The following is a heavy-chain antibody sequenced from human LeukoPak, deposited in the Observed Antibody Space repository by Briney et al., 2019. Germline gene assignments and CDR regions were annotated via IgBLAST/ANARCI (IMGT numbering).Heavy chain of an antibody. CDR1: GGSISSGSYY. CDR2: IYTSGST. J-gene: IGHJ4*02. Sequence: SQTLSLTCTVSGGSISSGSYYWSWIRQPAGKGLEWIGRIYTSGSTNYNPSLKSRVTISVDTSKNQFSLKLSSVTAADTAVYYCARDSPLPAAGGAVFDYWGQGTLVTVSS. CDR3: ARDSPLPAAGGAVFDY. V-gene: IGHV4-61*02. D-gene: IGHD2-2*01.